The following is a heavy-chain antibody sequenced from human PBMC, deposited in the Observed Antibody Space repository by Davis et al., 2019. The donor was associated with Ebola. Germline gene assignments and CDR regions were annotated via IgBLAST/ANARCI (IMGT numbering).Heavy chain of an antibody. CDR3: AKGGTIYYYYGMDV. V-gene: IGHV3-23*01. Sequence: GESLKISCAASGFTVSSNYMTWVRQAPGKGLEWVSAISGSGSSTYYADSVKGRFTISRDNSKNTLYLQMNSLRADDTAVYYCAKGGTIYYYYGMDVWGQGTTVTVSS. CDR1: GFTVSSNY. CDR2: ISGSGSST. D-gene: IGHD1-14*01. J-gene: IGHJ6*02.